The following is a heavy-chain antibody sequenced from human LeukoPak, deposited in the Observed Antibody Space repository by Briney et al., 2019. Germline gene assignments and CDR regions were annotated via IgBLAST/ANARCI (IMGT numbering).Heavy chain of an antibody. CDR1: GGTFSSYA. J-gene: IGHJ4*02. CDR2: IIPIFGTA. CDR3: ARSMAAAGPFDY. V-gene: IGHV1-69*05. D-gene: IGHD6-13*01. Sequence: ASVKVSCKASGGTFSSYAISWVRQAPGQGLEWMGRIIPIFGTANYAQRFQGRVTITTDESTSTAYMELSSLRSEDTAVYYCARSMAAAGPFDYWGQGTLVTVSS.